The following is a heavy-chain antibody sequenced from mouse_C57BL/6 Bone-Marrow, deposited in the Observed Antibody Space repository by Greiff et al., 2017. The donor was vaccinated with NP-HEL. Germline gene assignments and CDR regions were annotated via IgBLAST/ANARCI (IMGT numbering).Heavy chain of an antibody. Sequence: EVQVVESGAELVKPGASVKLSCTASGFNIKDYYMHWVKQRTEQGLEWIGRIDPEDGETKYAPKFQGKATITADTSSNTAYLQLSSLTSEDTAVYYCARITGDYGSSYGFAYWGQGTLVTVSA. CDR3: ARITGDYGSSYGFAY. CDR2: IDPEDGET. V-gene: IGHV14-2*01. D-gene: IGHD1-1*01. J-gene: IGHJ3*01. CDR1: GFNIKDYY.